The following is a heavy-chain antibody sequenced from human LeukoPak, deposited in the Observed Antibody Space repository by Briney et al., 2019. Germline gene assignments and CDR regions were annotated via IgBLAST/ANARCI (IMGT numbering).Heavy chain of an antibody. CDR3: AREGSSGWYLRWFDP. CDR2: IKQDGSEK. J-gene: IGHJ5*02. V-gene: IGHV3-7*01. D-gene: IGHD6-19*01. Sequence: AGGSLRLSCAASGFTFSSYWMSWVRQAPGKGLEWVANIKQDGSEKYYVDSVKGRFTISRDNAKNSLYLQMNSLRAEDTAVYYCAREGSSGWYLRWFDPWGQGTLVTVSS. CDR1: GFTFSSYW.